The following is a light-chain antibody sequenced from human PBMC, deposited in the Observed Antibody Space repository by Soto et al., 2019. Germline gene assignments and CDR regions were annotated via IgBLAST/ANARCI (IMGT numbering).Light chain of an antibody. J-gene: IGLJ3*02. V-gene: IGLV2-14*01. CDR3: SSYTRSTTWV. CDR2: EVT. Sequence: QSVLTQPASVSGSPGQSITISCTGTSSDVGGYNYVSWFQQHPGKAPKLMIYEVTNRPSGVSDRFSGSKSDNTASLTISGLLPEDEADYYCSSYTRSTTWVFGGGTKLTVL. CDR1: SSDVGGYNY.